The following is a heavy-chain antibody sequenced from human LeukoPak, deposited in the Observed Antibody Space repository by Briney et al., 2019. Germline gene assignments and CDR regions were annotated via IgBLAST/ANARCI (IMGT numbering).Heavy chain of an antibody. J-gene: IGHJ6*03. CDR2: ISGSGGST. CDR1: GFTFSSYA. D-gene: IGHD2-15*01. Sequence: GGSLRLSCAASGFTFSSYAMTWVRQAPGKGLEWVSAISGSGGSTYYADSVKGRFTISRDNAKNSLNLQMNSLRAEDTAVYYCARDGGSSGNGGYYMDVWGKGTTVTVSS. CDR3: ARDGGSSGNGGYYMDV. V-gene: IGHV3-23*01.